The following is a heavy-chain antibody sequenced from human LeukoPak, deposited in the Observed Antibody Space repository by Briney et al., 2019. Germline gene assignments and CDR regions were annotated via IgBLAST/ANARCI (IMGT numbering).Heavy chain of an antibody. CDR1: GGTFSSYA. J-gene: IGHJ6*02. CDR2: IILIFGTA. CDR3: AREPAIFGMVIMMEFGGMDV. V-gene: IGHV1-69*01. Sequence: SVKVSCKASGGTFSSYAISWVRQAPGQGLEWMGGIILIFGTANYAQKFQGRVTITADESTSTAYMELSSLRSEDTAVYYCAREPAIFGMVIMMEFGGMDVWGQGTTVTVSS. D-gene: IGHD3-3*01.